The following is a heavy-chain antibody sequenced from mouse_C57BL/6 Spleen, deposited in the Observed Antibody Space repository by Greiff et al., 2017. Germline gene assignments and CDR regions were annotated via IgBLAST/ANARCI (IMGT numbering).Heavy chain of an antibody. CDR1: GFTIKDYY. CDR2: IDPEDGDT. D-gene: IGHD1-1*01. CDR3: TACGYGAMDY. V-gene: IGHV14-1*01. Sequence: VQLQQSGAELVRPGASVKLSCTASGFTIKDYYMHWVKQRPEQGLEWIGRIDPEDGDTEYAPKFQGKATLTVDTSSNTAYLPLSSLTSEDTAVYYCTACGYGAMDYWGQGTSVTVSS. J-gene: IGHJ4*01.